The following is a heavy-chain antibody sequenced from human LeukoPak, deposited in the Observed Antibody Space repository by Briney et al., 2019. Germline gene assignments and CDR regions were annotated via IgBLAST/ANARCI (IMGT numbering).Heavy chain of an antibody. J-gene: IGHJ6*03. Sequence: SETLSLTCTVPGGSISSHYWSCIRHPPWKGLELIGYIYYSGSTNYNPSLKSRVTISVDTSKNQFSLKLSSVTAADTAVYYCARAVIYDFWSGYETIYYYYMDVWGKGTTVTVSS. V-gene: IGHV4-59*11. CDR1: GGSISSHY. D-gene: IGHD3-3*01. CDR2: IYYSGST. CDR3: ARAVIYDFWSGYETIYYYYMDV.